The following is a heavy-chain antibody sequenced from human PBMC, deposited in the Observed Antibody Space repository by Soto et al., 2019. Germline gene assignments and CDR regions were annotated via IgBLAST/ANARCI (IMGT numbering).Heavy chain of an antibody. J-gene: IGHJ4*02. CDR3: ARGRYGDY. CDR1: GYDFTTYG. V-gene: IGHV1-18*01. Sequence: QVHLVQSGAEMKKPGASVKVSCKGSGYDFTTYGITWVRQAPGQGLELMAWISAHNGNTDYAQKLQGRVTVTRDTSTSTAYMELRSLRSDDTAVYYCARGRYGDYWGQGALVTVSS. CDR2: ISAHNGNT. D-gene: IGHD1-1*01.